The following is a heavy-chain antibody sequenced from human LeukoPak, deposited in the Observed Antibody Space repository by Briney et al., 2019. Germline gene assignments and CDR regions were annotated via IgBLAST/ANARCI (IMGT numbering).Heavy chain of an antibody. CDR1: GFTFSSYA. Sequence: GGSLRLSCAASGFTFSSYAMHWVRQAPGKGLEWVAIISYDGSNKYYADSVKGRFTISRDNSKNTVFLHMNSPRAEDTAVYYCAKATYSSSWNLYFDFWGQGTLVTVSS. CDR2: ISYDGSNK. J-gene: IGHJ4*02. V-gene: IGHV3-30-3*01. D-gene: IGHD6-13*01. CDR3: AKATYSSSWNLYFDF.